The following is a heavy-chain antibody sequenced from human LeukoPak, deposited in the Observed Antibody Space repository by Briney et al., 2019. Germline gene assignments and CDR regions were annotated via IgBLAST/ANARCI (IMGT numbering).Heavy chain of an antibody. Sequence: SETLSLTCTVSGGSLSSSSYYWGWIRQPPGKGLEWIGSIYYSGSTYYNPSLKSRVTISVDTSKNQFSLKLSSVTAADTAVYYCARDRITMVRGVIRAYGMDVWGQGTTVTVSS. J-gene: IGHJ6*02. CDR1: GGSLSSSSYY. CDR2: IYYSGST. V-gene: IGHV4-39*07. CDR3: ARDRITMVRGVIRAYGMDV. D-gene: IGHD3-10*01.